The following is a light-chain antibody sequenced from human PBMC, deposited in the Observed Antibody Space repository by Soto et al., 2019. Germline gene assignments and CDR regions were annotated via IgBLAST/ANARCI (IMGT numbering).Light chain of an antibody. V-gene: IGLV2-14*01. CDR3: SAYTASSTLV. J-gene: IGLJ3*02. CDR2: EVS. Sequence: QSALTQPASVSGSAGQSITISCSGTRRDVGAYNLVSWYQQHPGTAPKLIIYEVSNRPSGISSRFSGSRSGNTASLTISGLQPEDEGDYYCSAYTASSTLVFGGGTKLTVL. CDR1: RRDVGAYNL.